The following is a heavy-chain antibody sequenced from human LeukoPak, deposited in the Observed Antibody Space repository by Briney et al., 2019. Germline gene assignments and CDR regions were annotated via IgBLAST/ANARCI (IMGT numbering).Heavy chain of an antibody. V-gene: IGHV3-21*01. CDR2: ISSSSSYI. CDR3: ARDRVLRFLEWEVSNYYYYGMDV. Sequence: PGGSLRLSCAASGFTFSSYSMNWVRQAPGKGLEWVSSISSSSSYIYYADSVKGRFTISRDNAKNSLYLQMNSLRAEDTAVYYCARDRVLRFLEWEVSNYYYYGMDVWGQGTTVTVSS. D-gene: IGHD3-3*01. CDR1: GFTFSSYS. J-gene: IGHJ6*02.